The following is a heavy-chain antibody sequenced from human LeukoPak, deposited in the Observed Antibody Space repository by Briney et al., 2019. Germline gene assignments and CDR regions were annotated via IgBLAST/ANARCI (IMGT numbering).Heavy chain of an antibody. CDR2: INPNSGGT. CDR1: GYTFTAYY. V-gene: IGHV1-2*02. CDR3: ARGNWNYVVDV. D-gene: IGHD1-7*01. Sequence: GASVKVSCKASGYTFTAYYVHWVRQAPGQGLEWMGLINPNSGGTKYAQRFQGRVTMTRDTSISTAYMELSRLRSDDTAVYYCARGNWNYVVDVWGQGTTVTVSS. J-gene: IGHJ6*02.